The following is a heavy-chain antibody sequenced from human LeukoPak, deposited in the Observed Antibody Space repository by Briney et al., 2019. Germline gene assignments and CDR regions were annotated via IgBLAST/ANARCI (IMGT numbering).Heavy chain of an antibody. CDR1: GGSISSYY. CDR2: IYYSGST. Sequence: PSETLSLTCTISGGSISSYYWSRIRQPPGKGLEWIGYIYYSGSTNYNPSLKSRVTISVDTSKNQFSLKLSSVTAADTAVYYCARHVRAGLDYWGQGTLVTVSS. J-gene: IGHJ4*02. CDR3: ARHVRAGLDY. V-gene: IGHV4-59*08.